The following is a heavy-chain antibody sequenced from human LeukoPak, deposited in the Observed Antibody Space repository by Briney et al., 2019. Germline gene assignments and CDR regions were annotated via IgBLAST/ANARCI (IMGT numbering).Heavy chain of an antibody. CDR2: INPSGGST. Sequence: ASVKVSCKASGGTFSSYAISWARQAPGQGLEWMGIINPSGGSTSYAQKFQGRVTMTRDTSTSTVYMELSSLRSEDTAVYYCARGGGNSGPWGQGTLVTVSS. CDR1: GGTFSSYA. J-gene: IGHJ5*02. V-gene: IGHV1-46*01. CDR3: ARGGGNSGP. D-gene: IGHD2-21*02.